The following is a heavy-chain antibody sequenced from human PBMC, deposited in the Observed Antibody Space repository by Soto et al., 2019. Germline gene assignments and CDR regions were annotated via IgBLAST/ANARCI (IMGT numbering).Heavy chain of an antibody. J-gene: IGHJ4*02. V-gene: IGHV4-61*01. CDR2: IYHSGST. D-gene: IGHD6-13*01. Sequence: EPLSLTWTVAGGCVNCGHYDWNWIRQSPGKGLEWIGYIYHSGSTNYNPSLKSRVTISVDKSKNQFSLKLRSVTAADTAVYYSARKGDSSPNSFFDYWGQGTLVTVSS. CDR1: GGCVNCGHYD. CDR3: ARKGDSSPNSFFDY.